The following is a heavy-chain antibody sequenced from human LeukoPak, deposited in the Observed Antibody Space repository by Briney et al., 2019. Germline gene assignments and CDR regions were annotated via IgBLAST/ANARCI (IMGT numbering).Heavy chain of an antibody. V-gene: IGHV1-8*01. CDR3: ASEYDILTGYYG. J-gene: IGHJ4*02. Sequence: ASVKVSYKASGYTFTSYDINWVRQATGQGLEWMGWMNPNSGNTGYAQKFQGRVTMTRNTSISTAYMELSSLRSEDTAVYYCASEYDILTGYYGWGQGTLVTVSS. CDR1: GYTFTSYD. D-gene: IGHD3-9*01. CDR2: MNPNSGNT.